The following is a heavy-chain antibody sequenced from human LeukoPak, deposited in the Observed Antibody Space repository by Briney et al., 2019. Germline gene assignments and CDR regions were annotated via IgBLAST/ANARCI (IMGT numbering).Heavy chain of an antibody. CDR1: GFTFSSYS. V-gene: IGHV3-21*01. J-gene: IGHJ4*02. D-gene: IGHD3-3*01. CDR2: ISSSSTYI. CDR3: ARNDFWSGL. Sequence: KPGGSLRLSCAAAGFTFSSYSMSWVRQAPGKGLEWVSYISSSSTYIYYADSVKGRFTISRDNAKNSLYLQMNSLRAEDTAVYYCARNDFWSGLWGQGTLVTVSS.